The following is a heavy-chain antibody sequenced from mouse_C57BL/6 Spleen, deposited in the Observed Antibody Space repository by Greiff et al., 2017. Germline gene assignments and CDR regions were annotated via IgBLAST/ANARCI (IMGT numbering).Heavy chain of an antibody. CDR1: GYSITSGYD. V-gene: IGHV3-1*01. Sequence: EVQLQESGPGMVKPSQSLSLTCTVTGYSITSGYDWHWIRHFPGNKLEWMGYISYSGSNNYNPSLKSRISITHDTSKNHFFLQLNSVTTEDTATYYCARDCYCSSHWYFDVWGTGTTVTVSS. CDR2: ISYSGSN. J-gene: IGHJ1*03. CDR3: ARDCYCSSHWYFDV. D-gene: IGHD1-1*01.